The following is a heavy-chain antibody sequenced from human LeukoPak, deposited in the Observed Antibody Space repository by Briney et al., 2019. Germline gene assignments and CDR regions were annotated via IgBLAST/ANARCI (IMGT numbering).Heavy chain of an antibody. CDR3: ARQYREITIFGVGLSHFDY. Sequence: SETLSLTCTVSGGSISSRAYYWGWIRQPPGKGLEWIASINYSGTTFYNPSLNSRATISVDTPKNQFSLKLSSVTAADTAVYYCARQYREITIFGVGLSHFDYWGQGTLVTVSS. CDR1: GGSISSRAYY. V-gene: IGHV4-39*01. CDR2: INYSGTT. J-gene: IGHJ4*02. D-gene: IGHD3-3*01.